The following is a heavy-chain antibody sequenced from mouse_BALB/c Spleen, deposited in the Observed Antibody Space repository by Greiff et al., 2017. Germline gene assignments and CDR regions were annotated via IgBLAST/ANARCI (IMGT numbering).Heavy chain of an antibody. CDR1: GYAFTNYL. D-gene: IGHD2-3*01. V-gene: IGHV1-54*01. CDR3: ARRDGYYSAWFAY. J-gene: IGHJ3*01. Sequence: VKLQESGAELVRPGTSVKVSCKASGYAFTNYLIEWVKQRPGQGLEWIGVINPGSGGTNYNEKFKGKATLTADKSSSTAYMQLSSLTSDDSAVYFCARRDGYYSAWFAYWGQGTLVTVSA. CDR2: INPGSGGT.